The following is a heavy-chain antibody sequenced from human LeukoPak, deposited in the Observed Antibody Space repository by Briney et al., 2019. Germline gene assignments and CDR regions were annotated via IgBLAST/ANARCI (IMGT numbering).Heavy chain of an antibody. CDR1: GFTFSPYS. V-gene: IGHV3-48*04. CDR3: ARGYDFWSGYSGGDY. D-gene: IGHD3-3*01. J-gene: IGHJ4*02. CDR2: ISHTSSTI. Sequence: GGSLRLSCAASGFTFSPYSMNWVRQAPGKGLEWVSYISHTSSTIYYADSVKGRFTISRDNAKNSLYLQTNSLRAEDTAVYYCARGYDFWSGYSGGDYWGQGTLVTVSS.